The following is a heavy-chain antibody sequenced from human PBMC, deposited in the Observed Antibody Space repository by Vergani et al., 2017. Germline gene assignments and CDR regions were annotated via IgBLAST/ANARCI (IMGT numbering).Heavy chain of an antibody. Sequence: QVQLVESGGGLVKPGGSLRLSCAASGFSFSDHYMTWIRQAPGKGLEWVSYISNSGNTIEYADSVKGRFSISRDNAKNTLYLQMNSLRAEDTAVYYCAKTSLYYYDSSGYYNKYYFDYWGQGTLVTVSS. CDR1: GFSFSDHY. CDR3: AKTSLYYYDSSGYYNKYYFDY. CDR2: ISNSGNTI. D-gene: IGHD3-22*01. V-gene: IGHV3-11*01. J-gene: IGHJ4*02.